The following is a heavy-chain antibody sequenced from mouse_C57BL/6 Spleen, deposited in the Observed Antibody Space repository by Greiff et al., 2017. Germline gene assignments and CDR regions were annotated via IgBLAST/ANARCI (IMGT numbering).Heavy chain of an antibody. D-gene: IGHD6-1*01. J-gene: IGHJ2*01. V-gene: IGHV1-69*01. CDR1: GYTFTSYW. CDR2: IDPSDSYT. Sequence: QVQLQQPGAELVMPGASVKLSCKASGYTFTSYWMDWVKQRPGQGLEWIGNIDPSDSYTNYNQKFKDKSTLTVDKSSSTAYMPLSSLTSEDSAVYDCARCAVHKYFDYWGKGTTLTVSS. CDR3: ARCAVHKYFDY.